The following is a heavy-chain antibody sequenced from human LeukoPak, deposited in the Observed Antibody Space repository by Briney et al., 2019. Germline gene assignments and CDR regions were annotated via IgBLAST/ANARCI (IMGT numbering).Heavy chain of an antibody. CDR3: ARDLYTAMAYYFDY. D-gene: IGHD5-18*01. Sequence: SETLSLTCSVSGGSISSSDYYWAWIWQPPGKGLEWIGSIYYTGNTYYNPSLKSRVTISVDTSKNQFSLKLSSVTAADTAVYYCARDLYTAMAYYFDYWGQGTLVTVSS. V-gene: IGHV4-39*07. CDR2: IYYTGNT. CDR1: GGSISSSDYY. J-gene: IGHJ4*02.